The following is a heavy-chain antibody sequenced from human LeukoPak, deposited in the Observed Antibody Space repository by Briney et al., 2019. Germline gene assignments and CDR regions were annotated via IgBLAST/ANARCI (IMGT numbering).Heavy chain of an antibody. J-gene: IGHJ4*02. CDR1: GFTFSSYA. V-gene: IGHV3-30-3*01. CDR2: ISYDGSNK. Sequence: GGSLRLSCAASGFTFSSYAMHWVRQAPGKGLEWVAVISYDGSNKYYADSVKGRFTISRDSSKNTLYLQMNSLRAEDTAVYYCARTIAEYYFDYWGQGTLVTVSS. CDR3: ARTIAEYYFDY. D-gene: IGHD6-13*01.